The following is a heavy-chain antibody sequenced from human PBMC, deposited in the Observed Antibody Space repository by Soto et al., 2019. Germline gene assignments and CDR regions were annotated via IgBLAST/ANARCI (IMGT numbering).Heavy chain of an antibody. Sequence: QVQLQESGPGLVKPSETLSLTCTVSGGSISSYYWSWIRQPPGKGLEWIGYIYYSGSTNYNPSLKSRVTISVDTSKHQFSLKLSSVTAADPAGYYCARGGERSWIQLWSWGQGTLVTVSS. CDR1: GGSISSYY. V-gene: IGHV4-59*08. D-gene: IGHD5-18*01. CDR3: ARGGERSWIQLWS. CDR2: IYYSGST. J-gene: IGHJ5*02.